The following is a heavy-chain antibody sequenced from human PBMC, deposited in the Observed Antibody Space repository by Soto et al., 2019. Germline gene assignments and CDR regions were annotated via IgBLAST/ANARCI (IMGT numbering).Heavy chain of an antibody. Sequence: QAQLVESGGGVVQPGRSLRLSCAASGFTFSSYAMHWVRQAPGKGLEWVAVISYDGSNKYYADSVKGRFTISRDNSKNTLYLQMNSLRAEDTAVYYCARDPPSIPPAPAGDYWGQGTLVTVSS. CDR1: GFTFSSYA. CDR2: ISYDGSNK. D-gene: IGHD2-21*01. CDR3: ARDPPSIPPAPAGDY. V-gene: IGHV3-30-3*01. J-gene: IGHJ4*02.